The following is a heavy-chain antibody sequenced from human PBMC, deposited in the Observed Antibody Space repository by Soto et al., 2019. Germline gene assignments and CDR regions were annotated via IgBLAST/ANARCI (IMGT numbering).Heavy chain of an antibody. CDR2: IGSAHDP. Sequence: GGSLRLSCAASGFTFSTYDMHWVRQVPGKGLEWVSAIGSAHDPYYLGSVKGRFSISRENAKNSLYLQMNSLTTGDTAVYYCARAYLGRLPRRADYYYALDVWGQGATVTVSS. CDR1: GFTFSTYD. CDR3: ARAYLGRLPRRADYYYALDV. V-gene: IGHV3-13*05. D-gene: IGHD1-26*01. J-gene: IGHJ6*02.